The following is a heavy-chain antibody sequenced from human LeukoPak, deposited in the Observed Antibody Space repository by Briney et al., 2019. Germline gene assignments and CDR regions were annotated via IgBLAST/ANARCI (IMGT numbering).Heavy chain of an antibody. CDR2: IYPGDSDT. Sequence: GESLQISSKGSVSIFSSYWIGWMRQMPGKGLEWMGIIYPGDSDTRYSPSFQGQVTISADKSISTAYLQWSSLKASDTAMYDGARRNIGYCSSTSRRRHFDYWGQGTLVTVSS. CDR1: VSIFSSYW. V-gene: IGHV5-51*01. D-gene: IGHD2-2*01. J-gene: IGHJ4*02. CDR3: ARRNIGYCSSTSRRRHFDY.